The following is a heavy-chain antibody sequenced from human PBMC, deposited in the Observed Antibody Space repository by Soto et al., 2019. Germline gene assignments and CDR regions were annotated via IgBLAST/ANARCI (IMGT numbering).Heavy chain of an antibody. CDR1: GFTFSSYA. V-gene: IGHV3-23*01. CDR3: ASLGYCSSTSCRRPDY. CDR2: ISGSGGST. D-gene: IGHD2-2*01. Sequence: GGSLRLSCAASGFTFSSYAMSWVRQAPGKGLEWVSAISGSGGSTYYADSVKGRFTISRDNSKNTLYLQMNSLRAEDTAVYYCASLGYCSSTSCRRPDYWGQGTLVTVSS. J-gene: IGHJ4*02.